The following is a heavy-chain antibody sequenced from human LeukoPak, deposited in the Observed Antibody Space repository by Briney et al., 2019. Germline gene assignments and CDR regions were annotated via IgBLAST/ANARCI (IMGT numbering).Heavy chain of an antibody. J-gene: IGHJ5*02. D-gene: IGHD5-18*01. CDR2: INPATGVT. Sequence: GASVKVSCKASGYMFNGFYIHWVRQAPGQGLEWMGWINPATGVTKFSQQFQGRVTMTRDTSISAVYMELSSLRSDDTAVYYCASLRMVTATNWFDPWGQGTLVTVSS. CDR3: ASLRMVTATNWFDP. CDR1: GYMFNGFY. V-gene: IGHV1-2*02.